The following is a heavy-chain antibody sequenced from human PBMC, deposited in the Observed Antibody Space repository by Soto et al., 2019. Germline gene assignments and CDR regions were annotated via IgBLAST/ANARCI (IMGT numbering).Heavy chain of an antibody. V-gene: IGHV3-13*01. J-gene: IGHJ3*02. Sequence: PGGSLRLSCAASGFTFSSYDMHWVRQATGRGLEWVSAIGTAGDTYYPDSVKGRFTISRDNSKNTLYLQMNSLRAEDTAVYYCAKVWLWFGESHGHDAFDIWGQGTMVTVSS. CDR3: AKVWLWFGESHGHDAFDI. D-gene: IGHD3-10*01. CDR1: GFTFSSYD. CDR2: IGTAGDT.